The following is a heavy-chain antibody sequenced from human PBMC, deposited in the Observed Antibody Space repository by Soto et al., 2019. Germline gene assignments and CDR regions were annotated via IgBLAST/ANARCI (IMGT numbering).Heavy chain of an antibody. Sequence: SETLSLTCTVSGGSISSYYWSWIRQPPGKGLEWIGYIYYSGSTNYNPSLKSRVTISVDTSKNQFSLKLSSVTAADTAVYYCARQNGPYYDILTGYYTTPQNYYYMDVWGKGTTVTVSS. CDR1: GGSISSYY. CDR3: ARQNGPYYDILTGYYTTPQNYYYMDV. D-gene: IGHD3-9*01. CDR2: IYYSGST. V-gene: IGHV4-59*08. J-gene: IGHJ6*03.